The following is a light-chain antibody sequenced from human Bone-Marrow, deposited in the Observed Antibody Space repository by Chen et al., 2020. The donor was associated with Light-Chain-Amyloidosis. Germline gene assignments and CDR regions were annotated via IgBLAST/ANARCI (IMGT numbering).Light chain of an antibody. Sequence: QSALTQPPSLSAAPGQNVTISCSGSSSNIGKNYVSWYQQLPGTAPKLLIYDSNKRPSGIPDRFAGTQSRTSAALGIPGLQTGDEADYYCGAWDISLSGRVFGGGTRLTIL. CDR3: GAWDISLSGRV. V-gene: IGLV1-51*01. CDR2: DSN. CDR1: SSNIGKNY. J-gene: IGLJ3*02.